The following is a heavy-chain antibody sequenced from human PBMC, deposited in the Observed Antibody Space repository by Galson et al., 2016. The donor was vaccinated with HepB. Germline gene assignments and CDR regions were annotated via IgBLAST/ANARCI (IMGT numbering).Heavy chain of an antibody. D-gene: IGHD3-10*01. V-gene: IGHV3-43D*03. J-gene: IGHJ4*02. CDR3: TKDPQLYVTRGVWDN. CDR2: ITWNGDST. CDR1: GFTFEDYA. Sequence: SLRLSCAASGFTFEDYAMHWVRQGPGTGLEWVSLITWNGDSTYYADSVEGRFTISRDNSSDTLYLQMNSLRPEDTAVYYCTKDPQLYVTRGVWDNWGQGALVTVSS.